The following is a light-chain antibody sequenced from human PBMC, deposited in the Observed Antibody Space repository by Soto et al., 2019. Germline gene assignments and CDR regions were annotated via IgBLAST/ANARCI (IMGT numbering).Light chain of an antibody. CDR1: QSVRSNF. Sequence: VLTQSPGTLSLSPGERATLSCTASQSVRSNFLAWYQQKPGKAPRLLIYGASNRATGIPDRFSGSGSGTDFPLTITRLEAEDFAMYYCQRYDSLRTFGQGTKVDIK. J-gene: IGKJ1*01. CDR2: GAS. CDR3: QRYDSLRT. V-gene: IGKV3-20*01.